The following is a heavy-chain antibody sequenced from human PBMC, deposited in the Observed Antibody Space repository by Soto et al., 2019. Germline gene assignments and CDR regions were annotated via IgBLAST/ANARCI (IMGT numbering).Heavy chain of an antibody. CDR1: GYTFTGYY. Sequence: GASVKVSCKASGYTFTGYYMHWVRQAPGQGLEWMGWINPNSGGTNYAQKFQGWVTMTRDTSISTAYMELSSLRSEDTAVYYCAADRVLYEGVTNLFDPCGQGTLVTVYS. CDR2: INPNSGGT. V-gene: IGHV1-2*04. J-gene: IGHJ5*02. D-gene: IGHD3-10*01. CDR3: AADRVLYEGVTNLFDP.